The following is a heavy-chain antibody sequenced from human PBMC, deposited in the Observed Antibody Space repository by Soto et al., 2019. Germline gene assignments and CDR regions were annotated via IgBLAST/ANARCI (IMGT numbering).Heavy chain of an antibody. Sequence: GGSLRLSCAASGFTFSSYAMSWVRQAPGKGLEWVSAISGSGGSTYYADSVKGRFTISRDNSKNTLYLQMNSLRAEDTAVYYCAKDRDYSNYVPYFDYWGQGALVTVSS. CDR3: AKDRDYSNYVPYFDY. V-gene: IGHV3-23*01. J-gene: IGHJ4*02. CDR2: ISGSGGST. D-gene: IGHD4-4*01. CDR1: GFTFSSYA.